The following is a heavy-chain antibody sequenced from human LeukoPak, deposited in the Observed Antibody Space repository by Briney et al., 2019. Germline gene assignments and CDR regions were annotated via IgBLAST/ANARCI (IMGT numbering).Heavy chain of an antibody. CDR3: AKDTPRGYNYGYFDY. D-gene: IGHD5-18*01. J-gene: IGHJ4*02. CDR2: IYPDGNNK. V-gene: IGHV3-30*02. Sequence: GGSLRLSCAASGFTFTTYGMHWVRQAPGKGLEWVACIYPDGNNKDYADSVKGRFIISRDNSKNTLYLQMNSLKAEDTAVYYCAKDTPRGYNYGYFDYWGQGTLVTVSS. CDR1: GFTFTTYG.